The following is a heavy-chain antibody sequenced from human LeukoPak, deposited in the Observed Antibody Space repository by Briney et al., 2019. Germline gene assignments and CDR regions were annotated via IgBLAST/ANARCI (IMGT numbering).Heavy chain of an antibody. Sequence: GGSLRLSCAASGFTFSGYGMRWVRQAPGKGLEWVAVISYDGSNKYYADSVKGRFTISRDNSKNTLYLQMNSLRAEDTAVYYCARDQGSGWYELGAFDIWGQGTMVTVSS. CDR1: GFTFSGYG. V-gene: IGHV3-30*03. D-gene: IGHD6-19*01. CDR2: ISYDGSNK. J-gene: IGHJ3*02. CDR3: ARDQGSGWYELGAFDI.